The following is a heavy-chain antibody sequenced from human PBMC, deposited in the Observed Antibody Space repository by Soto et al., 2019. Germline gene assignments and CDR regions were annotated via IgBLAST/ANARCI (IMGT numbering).Heavy chain of an antibody. V-gene: IGHV3-23*01. Sequence: GGTLSLTCVASGSTFSRHGWSWVPPGPGKGLEWVSTINPSGYSTFYADSLKGRFTISRDKSKNTVYLQMNSLNVCDTAVYLCANVAVSTAGSFDYWGQGTLVTVSS. CDR3: ANVAVSTAGSFDY. CDR2: INPSGYST. J-gene: IGHJ4*02. CDR1: GSTFSRHG. D-gene: IGHD1-1*01.